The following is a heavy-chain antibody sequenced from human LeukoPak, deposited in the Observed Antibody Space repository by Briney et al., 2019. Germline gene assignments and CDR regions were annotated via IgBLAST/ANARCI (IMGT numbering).Heavy chain of an antibody. D-gene: IGHD6-13*01. CDR1: GYTFISYG. CDR3: ARDKGGVSSTWYPLDY. Sequence: ASVKVSCKTSGYTFISYGISWLRQAPGQGIEWMGWISANKGDTEYAQKFQGRLTVTRDTSTSTAYMELKRLKSDDTAVYFCARDKGGVSSTWYPLDYWGQGTLVTVSS. J-gene: IGHJ4*02. V-gene: IGHV1-18*01. CDR2: ISANKGDT.